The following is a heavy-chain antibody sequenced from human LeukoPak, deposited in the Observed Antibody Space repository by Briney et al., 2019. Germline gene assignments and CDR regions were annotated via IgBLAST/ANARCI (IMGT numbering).Heavy chain of an antibody. CDR2: IYYSGST. Sequence: TSETLSLTCTVSGDSISSSNYYWGWIRQPPGKGLEWIGSIYYSGSTYYNPSLKSRVTISVDTSKNQFSLKLSSVTAADTAVYYCARHSVAATNWFDPWGQGTLVTVSS. V-gene: IGHV4-39*01. CDR1: GDSISSSNYY. CDR3: ARHSVAATNWFDP. J-gene: IGHJ5*02. D-gene: IGHD2-15*01.